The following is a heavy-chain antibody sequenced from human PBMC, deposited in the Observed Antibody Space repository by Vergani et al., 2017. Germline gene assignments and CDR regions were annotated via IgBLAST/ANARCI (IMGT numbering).Heavy chain of an antibody. CDR2: LDPRGGPP. V-gene: IGHV1-46*02. Sequence: QVQLVQSGAAVKKPGASVKLSCKSSGYIFNSNYIHWVRQAPGQGLEWMGLLDPRGGPPTYAEKFEGRVTLTSDTSTSTFYMELRSLRSDDTAVYYCARYTVTGSRYFDSWGQGTLVTVSS. CDR1: GYIFNSNY. CDR3: ARYTVTGSRYFDS. D-gene: IGHD6-19*01. J-gene: IGHJ4*02.